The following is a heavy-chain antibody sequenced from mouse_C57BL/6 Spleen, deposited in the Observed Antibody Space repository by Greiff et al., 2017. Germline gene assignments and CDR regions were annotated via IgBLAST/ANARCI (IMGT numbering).Heavy chain of an antibody. D-gene: IGHD3-3*01. CDR2: ISDGGSYT. V-gene: IGHV5-4*03. J-gene: IGHJ4*01. CDR1: GFTFSSYA. Sequence: EVKLMESGGGLVKPGGSLKLSCAASGFTFSSYAMSWVRQTPEKRLEWVATISDGGSYTYYPDNVKGRFTISRDNAKNNLYLQMSQLKSEDTAMYYCAREGDGAMDYWGQGTSVTVSS. CDR3: AREGDGAMDY.